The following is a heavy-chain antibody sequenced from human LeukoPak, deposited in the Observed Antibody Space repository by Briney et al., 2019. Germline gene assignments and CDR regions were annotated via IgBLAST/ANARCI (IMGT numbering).Heavy chain of an antibody. Sequence: GESLKISCKGSGYSFTNYWIGWVRQMPGKGLEWMGIIYPGDSDTRYSPSFQGQVTISADKSISTAYLQWSSLKASDTAMYYCARHSYDYDSSGYYLDYWGQGTLVTVSS. CDR2: IYPGDSDT. D-gene: IGHD3-22*01. J-gene: IGHJ4*02. CDR3: ARHSYDYDSSGYYLDY. V-gene: IGHV5-51*01. CDR1: GYSFTNYW.